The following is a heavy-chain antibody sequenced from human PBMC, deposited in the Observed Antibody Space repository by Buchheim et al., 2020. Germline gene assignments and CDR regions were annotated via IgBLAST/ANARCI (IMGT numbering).Heavy chain of an antibody. Sequence: QVQLVESGGGVVQPGRSLRLSCAASGFTFSSYGMHWVRQAPGKGLEWVAVISYDGSNKYYADSVKGRFTISRDNSKKTLYLQMNSLRAEDTAVYYCAKSSPSENGDYTPFGYWGQGTL. J-gene: IGHJ4*02. CDR3: AKSSPSENGDYTPFGY. D-gene: IGHD4-17*01. CDR1: GFTFSSYG. V-gene: IGHV3-30*18. CDR2: ISYDGSNK.